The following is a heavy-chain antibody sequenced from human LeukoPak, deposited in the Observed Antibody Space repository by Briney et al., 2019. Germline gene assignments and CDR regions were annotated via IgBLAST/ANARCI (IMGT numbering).Heavy chain of an antibody. D-gene: IGHD1-26*01. V-gene: IGHV3-23*01. CDR2: ISGSGGST. CDR1: GFTFSSYA. CDR3: ANLRVGATKGEYFDY. J-gene: IGHJ4*02. Sequence: PGGSLRLSCAASGFTFSSYAMSWVRQAPGKGLEWVSAISGSGGSTYYADSVKGRFTISRDNSKNTLYLQMNSLRAEDTAVYYCANLRVGATKGEYFDYWGQGTLVTVSS.